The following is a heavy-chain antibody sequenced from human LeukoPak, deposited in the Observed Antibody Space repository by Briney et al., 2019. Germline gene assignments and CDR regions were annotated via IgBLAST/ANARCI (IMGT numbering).Heavy chain of an antibody. Sequence: GGSLRLSCAGSGITFSSYALSWVRQAPGKGLEWVSVITGSGGSTDYADSVKGRFTISRDNSKNTLFLQMDSLRAEDTAVYYCAKLADDPIWGQGTMVAVSS. V-gene: IGHV3-23*01. D-gene: IGHD2-15*01. CDR3: AKLADDPI. J-gene: IGHJ3*02. CDR2: ITGSGGST. CDR1: GITFSSYA.